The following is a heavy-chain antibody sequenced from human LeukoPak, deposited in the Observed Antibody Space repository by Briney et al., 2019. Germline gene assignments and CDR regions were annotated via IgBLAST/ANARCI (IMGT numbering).Heavy chain of an antibody. CDR3: ARVPGGPGTNWFDP. CDR2: IYYSGST. J-gene: IGHJ5*02. Sequence: SGTLSLTCTVSGGSISSSSYYWGWIRQPPGKGLEWIGSIYYSGSTYCNPSLKSRVTISVDTSKNQFSLKLSSVTAADTAVYYCARVPGGPGTNWFDPWGQGTLVTVSS. D-gene: IGHD3-16*01. CDR1: GGSISSSSYY. V-gene: IGHV4-39*07.